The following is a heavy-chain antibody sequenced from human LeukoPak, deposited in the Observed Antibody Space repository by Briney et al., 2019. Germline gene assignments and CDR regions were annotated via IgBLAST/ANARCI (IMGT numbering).Heavy chain of an antibody. CDR1: GGSISSYY. Sequence: PSETLSLTCTVSGGSISSYYWSWIRQPPGKGLEWIGYIYYSGSTNYNPSLKSRVTISVDTSKNQFSLKLSSVTAADTAVYYCARGVTMIVGVPDAFDIWGQGTMVTVSS. D-gene: IGHD3-22*01. J-gene: IGHJ3*02. CDR2: IYYSGST. CDR3: ARGVTMIVGVPDAFDI. V-gene: IGHV4-59*01.